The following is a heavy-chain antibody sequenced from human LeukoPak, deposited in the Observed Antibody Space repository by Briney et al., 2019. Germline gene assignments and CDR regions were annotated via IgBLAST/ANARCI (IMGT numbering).Heavy chain of an antibody. CDR1: GFTFGDYD. V-gene: IGHV3-9*01. J-gene: IGHJ5*02. D-gene: IGHD2-21*01. CDR2: ISWNSGSI. CDR3: AKGNRGGGDWDWFDP. Sequence: PGRSLRLSCAASGFTFGDYDMHWVRQAPGKGLEWVSGISWNSGSIGYADSVKGRFTISRDNAKNSLYLQMNSLRAEDTALYYCAKGNRGGGDWDWFDPWGQGTLVTVSS.